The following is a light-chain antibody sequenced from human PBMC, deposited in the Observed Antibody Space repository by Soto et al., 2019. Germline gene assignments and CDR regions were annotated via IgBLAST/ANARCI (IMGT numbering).Light chain of an antibody. Sequence: SVLTQPASVSGSPGQSITISCTGTSSDVAGYKYVSWYQQHPGKAPKLMIYDVSNRPSGVSDRFSGSNSANTASLTISGLQAEDEADYYCSSYTSSSTYVFGTGTKVTVL. V-gene: IGLV2-14*01. CDR2: DVS. CDR3: SSYTSSSTYV. J-gene: IGLJ1*01. CDR1: SSDVAGYKY.